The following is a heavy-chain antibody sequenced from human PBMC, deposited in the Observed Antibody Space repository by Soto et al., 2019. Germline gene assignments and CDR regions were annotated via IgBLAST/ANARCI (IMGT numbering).Heavy chain of an antibody. V-gene: IGHV4-61*01. CDR1: GGSVSSGSYY. J-gene: IGHJ4*02. D-gene: IGHD3-22*01. CDR3: ASRTENYYDSSGYCDY. Sequence: PSETLSLTCTVSGGSVSSGSYYWSWIRQPPGKGMERIGYIYYSGSTNYNPSLKSRVTISVDTSKNQFSLKLSSVTAADTALYYCASRTENYYDSSGYCDYWGQGTLVTVSS. CDR2: IYYSGST.